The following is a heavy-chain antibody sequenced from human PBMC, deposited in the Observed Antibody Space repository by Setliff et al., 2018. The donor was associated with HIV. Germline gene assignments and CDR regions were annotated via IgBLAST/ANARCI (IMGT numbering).Heavy chain of an antibody. Sequence: PSETLSLTCNVSGASTNAYFLSWVRHPAGKGLEWIGHIYTSGITNHNPSLKSRVTMSLDTSKEQFSLRLRSVTAADTAIYYCAREPSPSQWQPLYFDVWGRGILVTV. CDR1: GASTNAYF. D-gene: IGHD6-19*01. J-gene: IGHJ4*02. V-gene: IGHV4-4*07. CDR3: AREPSPSQWQPLYFDV. CDR2: IYTSGIT.